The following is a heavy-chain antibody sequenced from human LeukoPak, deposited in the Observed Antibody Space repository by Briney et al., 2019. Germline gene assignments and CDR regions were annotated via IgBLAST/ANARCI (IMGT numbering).Heavy chain of an antibody. D-gene: IGHD2-2*01. V-gene: IGHV4-59*01. CDR3: ARAVSSRTNWYFDL. Sequence: SETLSLTCTVSGGSISSYYWSWIRQPPGKGLEWIGYIYYSGSTNYNPSLKSRVTLSVDTSKNQFSLKLSSVTAADTAVYYCARAVSSRTNWYFDLWGRGTLVTVSS. CDR2: IYYSGST. CDR1: GGSISSYY. J-gene: IGHJ2*01.